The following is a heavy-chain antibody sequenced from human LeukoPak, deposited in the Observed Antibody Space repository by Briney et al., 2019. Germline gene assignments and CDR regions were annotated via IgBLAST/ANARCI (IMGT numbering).Heavy chain of an antibody. CDR1: GYTFTSYD. Sequence: GASVKVSCKASGYTFTSYDINWVRQAPGQGLEWMGIINPSGGNTRYAQKFQGRVTMTRDTSTSTVYMELSSLRSEDTAVYYCVRDRYESSGYLDYWGQGTLVTVSS. V-gene: IGHV1-46*01. CDR2: INPSGGNT. D-gene: IGHD3-22*01. CDR3: VRDRYESSGYLDY. J-gene: IGHJ4*02.